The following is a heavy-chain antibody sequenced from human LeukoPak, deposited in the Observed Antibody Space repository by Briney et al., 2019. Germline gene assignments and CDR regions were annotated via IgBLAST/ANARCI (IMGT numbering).Heavy chain of an antibody. D-gene: IGHD6-6*01. CDR2: IKADGGEK. J-gene: IGHJ6*03. V-gene: IGHV3-7*01. CDR1: GFTFSTYW. Sequence: GGSLRLSCAASGFTFSTYWMNWFRQTPGKGLEWVAKIKADGGEKDHVASVKGRFTISRDNAKNSLCLQMNSLRAEDTAVYYCAYSMAARYYYYYMDVWGKGTTVTVSS. CDR3: AYSMAARYYYYYMDV.